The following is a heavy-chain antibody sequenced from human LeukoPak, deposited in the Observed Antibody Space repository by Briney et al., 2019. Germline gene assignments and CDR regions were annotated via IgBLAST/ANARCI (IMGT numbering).Heavy chain of an antibody. CDR1: GYTFTSYD. D-gene: IGHD3-9*01. Sequence: ASVKVSCKASGYTFTSYDINWVRQATGQGLEWMGWMNPNSGGTNYAQKFQGRVTMTRDTSISTAYMELSRLRSDDTAVYYCARGFILTGYYIDRGGYYFDYWGQGTLVTVSS. J-gene: IGHJ4*02. CDR2: MNPNSGGT. CDR3: ARGFILTGYYIDRGGYYFDY. V-gene: IGHV1-2*02.